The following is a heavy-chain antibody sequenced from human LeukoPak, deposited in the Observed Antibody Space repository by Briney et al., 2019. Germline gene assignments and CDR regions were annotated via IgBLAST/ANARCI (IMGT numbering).Heavy chain of an antibody. V-gene: IGHV3-21*01. CDR1: EFDFGSHA. CDR2: ISSSSSYI. Sequence: GGSLRLSCAASEFDFGSHAMTWVRQAPGKGLEWVSSISSSSSYIYYADSVKGRFTISRDNAKNSLYLQMNSLRAEDTAVYYCARDRTTVTTDENTWGQGTLVTVSS. D-gene: IGHD4-17*01. CDR3: ARDRTTVTTDENT. J-gene: IGHJ4*02.